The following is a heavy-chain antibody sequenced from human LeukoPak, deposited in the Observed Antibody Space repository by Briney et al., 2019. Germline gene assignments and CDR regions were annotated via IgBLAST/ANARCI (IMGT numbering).Heavy chain of an antibody. Sequence: PGRSLRLSCAASGFTFSNYWIYWVRQAPGKGLVWVARINPDGSGATYADSVKGRFTISRDNAENTLYLQMNSLRAEDTAVYYCARAVVVSAADYWGQGTLVTVSS. J-gene: IGHJ4*02. D-gene: IGHD2-21*02. CDR1: GFTFSNYW. V-gene: IGHV3-74*01. CDR3: ARAVVVSAADY. CDR2: INPDGSGA.